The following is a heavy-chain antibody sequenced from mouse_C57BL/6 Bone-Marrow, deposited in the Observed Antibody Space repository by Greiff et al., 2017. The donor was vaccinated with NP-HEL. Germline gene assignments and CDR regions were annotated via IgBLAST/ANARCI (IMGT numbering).Heavy chain of an antibody. CDR2: IYPGSGST. D-gene: IGHD2-4*01. CDR3: ARTDYDERVWFAY. J-gene: IGHJ3*01. CDR1: GYTFTSYW. V-gene: IGHV1-55*01. Sequence: QVQLKQPGAELVKPGASVKMSCKASGYTFTSYWITWVKQRPGQGLEWIGDIYPGSGSTNYNEKFKSKATLTVDTSSSTAYMQLSSLTSEDSAVYYCARTDYDERVWFAYWGQGTLVTVSA.